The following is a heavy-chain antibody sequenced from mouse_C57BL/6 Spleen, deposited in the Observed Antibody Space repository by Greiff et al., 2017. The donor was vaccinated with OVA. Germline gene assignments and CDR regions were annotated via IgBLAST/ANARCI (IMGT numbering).Heavy chain of an antibody. Sequence: QVQLKESGAELVRPGTSVKVSCKASGYAFTNYLIEWVKQRPGQGLEWIGVINPGSGGTNYNEKFKGKATLTADKSSSTAYMQLSSLTSEDSAVYFCARGILGPLYYFDYWGQGTTLTVSS. CDR3: ARGILGPLYYFDY. D-gene: IGHD4-1*01. CDR1: GYAFTNYL. CDR2: INPGSGGT. J-gene: IGHJ2*01. V-gene: IGHV1-54*01.